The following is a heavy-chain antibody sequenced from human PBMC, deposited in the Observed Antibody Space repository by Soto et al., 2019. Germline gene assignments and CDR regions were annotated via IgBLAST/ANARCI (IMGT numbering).Heavy chain of an antibody. J-gene: IGHJ5*01. Sequence: NPSETLSLTCAVYGGSLSGYYWNWIRQAPGKGLEWIAEIHPNGRSRHNPSLKSRVTISLDMSKSQLSLEVNSVTAADTAVYFCARWGAQNEQGDPRNWFDPWGQGTLVTVSS. CDR3: ARWGAQNEQGDPRNWFDP. CDR1: GGSLSGYY. D-gene: IGHD2-21*01. V-gene: IGHV4-34*01. CDR2: IHPNGRS.